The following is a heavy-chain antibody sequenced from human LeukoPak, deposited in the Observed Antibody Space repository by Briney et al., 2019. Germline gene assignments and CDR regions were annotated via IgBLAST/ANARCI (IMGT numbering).Heavy chain of an antibody. CDR3: AAAPYDFWSGYYSPFDY. D-gene: IGHD3-3*01. J-gene: IGHJ4*02. CDR2: IVVGSGNT. Sequence: ASVKVSCKASGLTFTSSAVQWVRQARGQRLEWIGWIVVGSGNTNYAQKFQERVTITRDMSTSTAYMELSSLRSEDTAVYYCAAAPYDFWSGYYSPFDYWGQGTLVTVSS. V-gene: IGHV1-58*01. CDR1: GLTFTSSA.